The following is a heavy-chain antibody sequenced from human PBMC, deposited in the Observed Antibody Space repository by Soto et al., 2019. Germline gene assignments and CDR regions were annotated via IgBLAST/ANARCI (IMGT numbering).Heavy chain of an antibody. V-gene: IGHV3-23*01. CDR2: ISGSGGST. Sequence: GGSLRLSCKASGFAFDDYAMNWVRQAPGKGLEWVSTISGSGGSTYYADSVKGRFTVSRDNSKNTLYLQMNSLRAEDTAVYYSAGGFGSFDYWGQGTLVTVSS. D-gene: IGHD3-16*01. J-gene: IGHJ4*02. CDR1: GFAFDDYA. CDR3: AGGFGSFDY.